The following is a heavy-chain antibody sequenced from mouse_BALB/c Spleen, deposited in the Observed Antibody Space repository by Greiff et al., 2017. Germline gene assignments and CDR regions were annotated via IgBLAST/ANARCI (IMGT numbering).Heavy chain of an antibody. J-gene: IGHJ4*01. CDR1: GFTFSSYG. D-gene: IGHD1-1*01. CDR2: ISSGGSYT. Sequence: EVHLVESGGDLVKPGGSLKLSCAASGFTFSSYGMSWVRQTPDKRLEWVATISSGGSYTYYPDSVKGRFTISRDNAKNTLYLQMSSLKSEDTAMYYCARQTTVVATDYWGQGTSVTVSS. V-gene: IGHV5-6*01. CDR3: ARQTTVVATDY.